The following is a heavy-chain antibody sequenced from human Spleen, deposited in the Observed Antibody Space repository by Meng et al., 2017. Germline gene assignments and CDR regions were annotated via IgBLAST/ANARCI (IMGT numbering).Heavy chain of an antibody. CDR1: GFTFSNAW. CDR3: SGHVDY. Sequence: VELVESWGGFVKPGGFLRLSCAASGFTFSNAWMTWVRQAPGKGLEWIGRMKSNVDGGTVDYAAAVKGRFFISRDDSENTFYLQMNSLKTEDTAVYYCSGHVDYWGHGTLVTVSS. V-gene: IGHV3-15*01. CDR2: MKSNVDGGTV. J-gene: IGHJ4*01.